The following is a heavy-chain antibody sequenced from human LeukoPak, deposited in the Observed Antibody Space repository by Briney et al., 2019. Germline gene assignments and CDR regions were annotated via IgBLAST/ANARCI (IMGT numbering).Heavy chain of an antibody. D-gene: IGHD6-13*01. CDR2: INLNSGDT. CDR3: ARDPFWKQQLRYYFDY. CDR1: RNIFTGHY. V-gene: IGHV1-2*02. J-gene: IGHJ4*02. Sequence: GASVKVSCEASRNIFTGHYMHWVRQAPGQGLEWMGWINLNSGDTNQAQKFQGRVTTTRDTSISTAYMELSRLRSDDTAVYYCARDPFWKQQLRYYFDYWGQGTLVTVSS.